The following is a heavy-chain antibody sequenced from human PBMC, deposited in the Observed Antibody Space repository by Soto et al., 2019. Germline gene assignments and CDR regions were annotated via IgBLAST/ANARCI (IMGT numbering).Heavy chain of an antibody. Sequence: EVQLVESGGGLVQPGGSLRLSCAASGFTFSYNSMNWVRQAPGKGLEWVSYINSGSSSIYYADSVKGRFTISRDNARNSLYLRMNSLRDEDTAVYFCARGRAGYGGNLDYWGQGTLVTVSS. CDR1: GFTFSYNS. V-gene: IGHV3-48*02. CDR2: INSGSSSI. CDR3: ARGRAGYGGNLDY. J-gene: IGHJ4*02. D-gene: IGHD5-12*01.